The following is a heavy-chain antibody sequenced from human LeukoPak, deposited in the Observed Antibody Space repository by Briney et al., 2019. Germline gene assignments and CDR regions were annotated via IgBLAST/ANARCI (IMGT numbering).Heavy chain of an antibody. CDR1: GGSFSGYY. D-gene: IGHD3-10*01. CDR2: INHSGGT. V-gene: IGHV4-34*01. CDR3: ARADVLLWFGESLTDYGMDV. Sequence: SETLSLTCAVYGGSFSGYYWSWIRQPPGKGLEWNGEINHSGGTNYNPSLKSRVTISVDTSKNQFSLKLSSVTAADTAVYYCARADVLLWFGESLTDYGMDVWGQGTTVTVSS. J-gene: IGHJ6*02.